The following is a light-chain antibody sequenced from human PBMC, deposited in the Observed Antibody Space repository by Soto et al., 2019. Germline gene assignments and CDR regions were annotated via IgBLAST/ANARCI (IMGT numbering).Light chain of an antibody. CDR1: QSVSSSY. CDR2: GAS. Sequence: EIVLTQSPGTLSLSPGERATLSCRASQSVSSSYLAGYQQKPGQAPRLLIYGASSRATGIPDSSSGSGSGTYFTLTISRLEPEDFAVYYCQQDGSSPTFGGGTKVEIK. J-gene: IGKJ4*01. CDR3: QQDGSSPT. V-gene: IGKV3-20*01.